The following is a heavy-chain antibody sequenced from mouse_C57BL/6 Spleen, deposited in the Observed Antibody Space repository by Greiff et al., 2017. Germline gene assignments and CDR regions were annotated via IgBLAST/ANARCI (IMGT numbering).Heavy chain of an antibody. CDR1: GYTFTSYG. Sequence: QVQLQQSGAELARPGASVKLSCKASGYTFTSYGISWVKQRTGQGLEWIGEIYPRSGNTYYNEKFKGKATLTADNSSSTAYMELRSLTSWDSAVYFCARRGYDGYSYWYFDVWGTGTTVTVSS. D-gene: IGHD2-3*01. J-gene: IGHJ1*03. CDR2: IYPRSGNT. V-gene: IGHV1-81*01. CDR3: ARRGYDGYSYWYFDV.